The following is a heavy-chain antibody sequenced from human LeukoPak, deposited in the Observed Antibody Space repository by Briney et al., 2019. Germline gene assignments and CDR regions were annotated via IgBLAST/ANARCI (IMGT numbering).Heavy chain of an antibody. J-gene: IGHJ6*02. CDR1: GGSFSGYY. CDR3: ARGRVRDIVVVPAAVHYYYGMDV. V-gene: IGHV4-34*01. CDR2: INHSGST. D-gene: IGHD2-2*01. Sequence: SETLSLTCAVYGGSFSGYYWSWIRQPPGKGLEWIGEINHSGSTNYNPSLKSRVTISVDTSKNQFSLKLSSVTAADTAVYYCARGRVRDIVVVPAAVHYYYGMDVWGQGTTVTVSS.